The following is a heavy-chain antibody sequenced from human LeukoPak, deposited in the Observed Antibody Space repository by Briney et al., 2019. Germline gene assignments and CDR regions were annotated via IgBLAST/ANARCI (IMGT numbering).Heavy chain of an antibody. CDR2: INPSGGST. V-gene: IGHV1-46*01. J-gene: IGHJ4*02. D-gene: IGHD2-21*02. CDR1: GYTFTSYY. CDR3: AREIIPCGGDCYGDDY. Sequence: ASVTVSCKASGYTFTSYYMHWVRQAPGQGLEWMGIINPSGGSTSYAQKFQGRVTMTRDTSTSTVYMELSSLRSEDTAVYYCAREIIPCGGDCYGDDYWGQGTLVTVSS.